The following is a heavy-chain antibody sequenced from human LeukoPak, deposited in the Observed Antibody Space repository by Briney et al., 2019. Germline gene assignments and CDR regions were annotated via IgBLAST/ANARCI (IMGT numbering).Heavy chain of an antibody. J-gene: IGHJ4*02. Sequence: GGSLRLSCAASGFTFSSYGMHWVRQAPGKGLEWVAFIRYDGSNKYYADSVKGRFTISRDNSKNTLYLQMNSLRAEDTAVYYCAKDDLRGAMTTVTTLGYWGQGTLVTVSS. CDR3: AKDDLRGAMTTVTTLGY. CDR1: GFTFSSYG. V-gene: IGHV3-30*02. D-gene: IGHD4-11*01. CDR2: IRYDGSNK.